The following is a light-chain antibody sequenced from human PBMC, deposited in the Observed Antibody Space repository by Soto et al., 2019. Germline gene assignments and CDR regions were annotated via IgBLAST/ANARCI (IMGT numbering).Light chain of an antibody. V-gene: IGKV1-5*03. J-gene: IGKJ1*01. Sequence: DIQMTQSPSTLSGSVGDRVTITCRASQTISHWXAXXXQXPXKXPXIXIXSATXSKSGVQSRFRGSGSRSQVTLRIRSLQTXDFGAYYCKHYNIYSEAFGQGTEV. CDR1: QTISHW. CDR2: SAT. CDR3: KHYNIYSEA.